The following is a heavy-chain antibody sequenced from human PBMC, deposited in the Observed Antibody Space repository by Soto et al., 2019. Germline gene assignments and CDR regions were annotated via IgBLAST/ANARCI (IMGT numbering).Heavy chain of an antibody. V-gene: IGHV4-59*08. D-gene: IGHD4-17*01. J-gene: IGHJ4*02. Sequence: SETLSLTCTVSGGSISSYYWSWIRQPPGKGLEWIGYIYYSGSTNYSPSPKLRVTISVDTSKNQFSLKRGSVTAADTAVYYCARSLYYDDYHYFDYWGQGTLVTVSS. CDR1: GGSISSYY. CDR2: IYYSGST. CDR3: ARSLYYDDYHYFDY.